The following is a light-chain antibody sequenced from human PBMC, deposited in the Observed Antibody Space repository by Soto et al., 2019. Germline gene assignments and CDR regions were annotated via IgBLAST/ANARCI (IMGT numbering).Light chain of an antibody. Sequence: EIVLTQSPGTLSLSPGERATLSCRASQSVSSSYLAWYQQKPGQAPRLLIYGASSRATGIPDRFSGSGSGTDFTLTISRLEPEDFAVYYCQQYGSSPTTWTFGHGTKVEIK. CDR2: GAS. V-gene: IGKV3-20*01. CDR3: QQYGSSPTTWT. CDR1: QSVSSSY. J-gene: IGKJ1*01.